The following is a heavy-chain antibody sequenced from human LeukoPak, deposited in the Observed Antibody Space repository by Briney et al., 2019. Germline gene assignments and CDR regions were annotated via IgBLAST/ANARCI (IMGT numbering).Heavy chain of an antibody. J-gene: IGHJ4*02. CDR3: ARALTGTAVYFDY. CDR2: IYTGGST. V-gene: IGHV3-53*04. Sequence: GGSLRLSCAASGFTVSSNYMSWVRQAPGKGLEWVSVIYTGGSTYYADSVKGRFTSSRLNSKNTLYLQMNSLRAEDTAVYYCARALTGTAVYFDYWGQGTLVTVSS. D-gene: IGHD1-7*01. CDR1: GFTVSSNY.